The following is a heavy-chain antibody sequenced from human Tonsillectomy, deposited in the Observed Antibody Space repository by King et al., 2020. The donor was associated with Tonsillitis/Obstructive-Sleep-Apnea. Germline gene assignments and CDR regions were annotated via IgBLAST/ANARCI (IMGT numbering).Heavy chain of an antibody. D-gene: IGHD3-10*01. CDR2: ISDDGGNK. Sequence: VQLVESGGGVVQPGRSLRLSCAASGFTFSGYAMHWVRQAPAKGLEWVAVISDDGGNKFYADSVKGRFTISRDTFKNTLYLKMNSLRAEDTALYYCARTMVQGVIILPDYWGQGTLVTVSS. CDR3: ARTMVQGVIILPDY. V-gene: IGHV3-30*01. J-gene: IGHJ4*02. CDR1: GFTFSGYA.